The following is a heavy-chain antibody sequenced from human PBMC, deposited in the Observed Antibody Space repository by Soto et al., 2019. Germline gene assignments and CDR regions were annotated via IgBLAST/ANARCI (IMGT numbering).Heavy chain of an antibody. CDR1: GFTFSSYG. CDR2: ISYDGSNK. D-gene: IGHD3-22*01. CDR3: AKDPEYYYDSSGQAGQYNWFDP. Sequence: GGSLRLSCAASGFTFSSYGMHWVRQAPGKGLEWVAVISYDGSNKYYADSVKGRFTISRDNSKNTLYLQMNSLRAEDTAVYYCAKDPEYYYDSSGQAGQYNWFDPWGQGTLVTVSS. V-gene: IGHV3-30*18. J-gene: IGHJ5*02.